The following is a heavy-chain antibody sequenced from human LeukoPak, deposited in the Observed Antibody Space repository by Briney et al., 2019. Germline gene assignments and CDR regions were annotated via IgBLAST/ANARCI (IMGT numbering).Heavy chain of an antibody. J-gene: IGHJ4*02. CDR2: IYYSGST. V-gene: IGHV4-39*07. Sequence: SETLSLACTVSGGSISSSSYYWGWIRQPPGKGLEWIGSIYYSGSTYYNPSLKSRVTISVDTSKNQFSLKLSSVTAADTAVHYCARDPDVVVTVTSFDYWGQGTLVTVSS. CDR3: ARDPDVVVTVTSFDY. CDR1: GGSISSSSYY. D-gene: IGHD2-21*02.